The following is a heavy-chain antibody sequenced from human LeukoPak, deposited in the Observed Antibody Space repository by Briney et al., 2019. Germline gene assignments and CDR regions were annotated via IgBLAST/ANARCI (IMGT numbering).Heavy chain of an antibody. CDR3: AKDDDWLRFEH. V-gene: IGHV3-23*01. CDR2: ISGSGGRT. Sequence: GGSLRLSCAASGFTFSSHGMNWVRQAPGKGLEWVSGISGSGGRTYYADSVKGRFTISRDNSNHMLYLQMDSLIAEDTAIYYCAKDDDWLRFEHWGRGTPVSVSS. CDR1: GFTFSSHG. J-gene: IGHJ4*02. D-gene: IGHD5-12*01.